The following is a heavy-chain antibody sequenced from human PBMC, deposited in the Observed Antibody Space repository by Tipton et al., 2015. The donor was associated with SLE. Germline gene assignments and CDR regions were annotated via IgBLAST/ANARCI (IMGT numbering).Heavy chain of an antibody. J-gene: IGHJ4*02. D-gene: IGHD4-11*01. CDR2: MNKDGNEK. CDR3: AREDHSTYIY. V-gene: IGHV3-7*01. Sequence: SLRLSCAASGFTFSSYWMSWVRQVPGKGLEWVANMNKDGNEKYYVYSVNGRFNPSRDNAKNSLFLQMNSLRAEDTAVYYCAREDHSTYIYWGQGTLVTVSS. CDR1: GFTFSSYW.